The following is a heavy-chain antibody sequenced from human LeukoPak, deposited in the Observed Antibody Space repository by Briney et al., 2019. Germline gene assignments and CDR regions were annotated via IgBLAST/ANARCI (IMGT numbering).Heavy chain of an antibody. J-gene: IGHJ6*02. CDR2: IYSGGST. D-gene: IGHD4-17*01. V-gene: IGHV3-66*01. CDR3: AREAYGDYGRYYYYYYGMDV. Sequence: GESLRLSCAASGFTVSSNYMSWVRQAPGKGLEWVSVIYSGGSTYYADSVKGRFTISRDNSKNTLYLQMNSLRAEDTAVYYCAREAYGDYGRYYYYYYGMDVWGQGTTVTVSS. CDR1: GFTVSSNY.